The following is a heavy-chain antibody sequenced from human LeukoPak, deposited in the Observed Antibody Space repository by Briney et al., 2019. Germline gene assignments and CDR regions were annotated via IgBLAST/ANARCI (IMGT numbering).Heavy chain of an antibody. CDR1: GYTFTSYG. Sequence: ASVKVSCKASGYTFTSYGISWVRQAPGQGLEWMGGIIPIFGTANYAQKFQGRVTITADESTSTAYMELSSLRSEDTAVYYCARGGKLEQNAFDIWGQGTMVTVSS. V-gene: IGHV1-69*13. CDR3: ARGGKLEQNAFDI. D-gene: IGHD1/OR15-1a*01. J-gene: IGHJ3*02. CDR2: IIPIFGTA.